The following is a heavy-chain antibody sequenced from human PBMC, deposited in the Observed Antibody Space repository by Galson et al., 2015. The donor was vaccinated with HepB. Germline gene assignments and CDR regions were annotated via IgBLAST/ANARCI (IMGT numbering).Heavy chain of an antibody. V-gene: IGHV2-70*11. CDR3: ARGHSGSYRDLALDS. CDR1: GFSLTSSGVC. Sequence: PALVKPTQTLTLTCTFSGFSLTSSGVCVSWIRRPPGKALEWLARIDWDDDKYYSTSLKTRLTISKDTSKNEVLLTMTNLDPVDTATYYCARGHSGSYRDLALDSWGQGTLVTVSS. CDR2: IDWDDDK. J-gene: IGHJ4*02. D-gene: IGHD1-26*01.